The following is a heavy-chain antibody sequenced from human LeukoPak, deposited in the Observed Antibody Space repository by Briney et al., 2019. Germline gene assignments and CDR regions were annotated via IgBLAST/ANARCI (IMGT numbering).Heavy chain of an antibody. Sequence: GGSLRLSCAASGFTFSTFAMIWVRQPPGKGLEWVSSIFPSGGEIHYADSVRGRFTISRDNSKSTLSLQMNSLRAEDTAIYYCASDVTLIVTFIGDAFDIWGQGTMVTVSS. J-gene: IGHJ3*02. CDR3: ASDVTLIVTFIGDAFDI. CDR2: IFPSGGEI. CDR1: GFTFSTFA. V-gene: IGHV3-23*01. D-gene: IGHD3-22*01.